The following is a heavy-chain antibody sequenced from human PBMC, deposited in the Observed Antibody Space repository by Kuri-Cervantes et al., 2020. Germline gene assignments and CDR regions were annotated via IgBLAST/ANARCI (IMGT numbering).Heavy chain of an antibody. J-gene: IGHJ4*02. CDR3: AKSPRR. CDR1: GFTFSSYS. Sequence: GESLKISCAASGFTFSSYSMNWVRQAPGKGLKWVSYISSSSSTIYYADSVKGRFTISRDNAKNSLYLQMNSLRAEDTAVYYCAKSPRRWGQGTLVTVSS. V-gene: IGHV3-48*01. CDR2: ISSSSSTI.